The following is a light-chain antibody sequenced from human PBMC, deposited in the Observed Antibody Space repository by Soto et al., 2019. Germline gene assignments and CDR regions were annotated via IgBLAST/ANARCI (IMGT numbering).Light chain of an antibody. CDR2: GAS. J-gene: IGKJ1*01. CDR1: QRVSTT. Sequence: EIVMTQSPATPSVSPGQRASLSCRASQRVSTTVAWYHQKPGQAPRLLVYGASTRATGIPARFSGSGAGTDFTLTITSLQSEDFGVYFCQQYKDWPTTFGQGTKVDIK. V-gene: IGKV3-15*01. CDR3: QQYKDWPTT.